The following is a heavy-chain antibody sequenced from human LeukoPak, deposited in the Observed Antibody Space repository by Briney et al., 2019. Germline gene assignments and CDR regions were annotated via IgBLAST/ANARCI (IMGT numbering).Heavy chain of an antibody. CDR3: ARDPPAVAANTYG. Sequence: PGGSLGLSCAASGVTVGNNYMNWVRQAPGKGLEWVSLIYSGGSTHYADSVKGRFTISRDNSKNTLYLQMNGLRVDDTAVYYCARDPPAVAANTYGWGQGTLVTVSS. J-gene: IGHJ4*02. D-gene: IGHD6-6*01. CDR1: GVTVGNNY. CDR2: IYSGGST. V-gene: IGHV3-66*01.